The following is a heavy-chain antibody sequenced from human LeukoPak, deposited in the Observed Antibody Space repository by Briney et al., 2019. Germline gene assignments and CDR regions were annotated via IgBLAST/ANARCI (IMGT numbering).Heavy chain of an antibody. J-gene: IGHJ4*02. Sequence: SETLSLTCAVYGGSFSGYYWSWIRQPPGKGLEWIGEINHSGSTYYNPSLKSRVTISVDTSKNQFSLNLSSVTAADTAVYFCARHRGYSYGYVDYWGQGTLVTVSS. V-gene: IGHV4-34*01. CDR1: GGSFSGYY. CDR3: ARHRGYSYGYVDY. D-gene: IGHD5-18*01. CDR2: INHSGST.